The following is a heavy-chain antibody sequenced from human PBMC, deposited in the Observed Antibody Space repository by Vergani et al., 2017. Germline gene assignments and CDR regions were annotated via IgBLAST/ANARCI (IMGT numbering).Heavy chain of an antibody. CDR1: GFTFSDHY. CDR3: ASRRWFDP. CDR2: TRNKANSYTT. J-gene: IGHJ5*02. Sequence: EVQLVESGGGLVQPGGSLRLSCAASGFTFSDHYMYWVRQAPGKGLEWVGRTRNKANSYTTEYAASVKGRFTISRDDSKNSLYLQMNSLKTEDTAVYYCASRRWFDPWGQGTLVTVSS. V-gene: IGHV3-72*01.